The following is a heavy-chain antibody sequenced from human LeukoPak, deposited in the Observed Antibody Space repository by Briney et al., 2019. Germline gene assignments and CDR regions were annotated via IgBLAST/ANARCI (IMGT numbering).Heavy chain of an antibody. CDR1: GFTFSNAW. V-gene: IGHV3-15*01. D-gene: IGHD3-9*01. Sequence: PGGSLRLSCAASGFTFSNAWMSWVRQAPGKGLEWVGRIKSKTDGGTTDYAAPVKGRFTISRDDSKNTLYLQMNSLKTEDTAVYYCTTDLHQLYYDILTGYYKGNWFDPWGQGTLVTVSS. CDR2: IKSKTDGGTT. CDR3: TTDLHQLYYDILTGYYKGNWFDP. J-gene: IGHJ5*02.